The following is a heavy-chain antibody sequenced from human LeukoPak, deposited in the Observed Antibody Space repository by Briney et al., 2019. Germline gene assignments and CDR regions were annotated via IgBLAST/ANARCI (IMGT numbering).Heavy chain of an antibody. J-gene: IGHJ4*02. Sequence: PGGSLRLSCAASGFTFSHFWMSWVRQAPGKGLEWVAYIKKTGSETYYVDSVKGRFTITRDNTRNSLFLQMYSLRAEDTAVYYCAREDGYCSGGSCYSEGSFDYWGQGTLVTVSS. V-gene: IGHV3-7*01. CDR2: IKKTGSET. CDR3: AREDGYCSGGSCYSEGSFDY. CDR1: GFTFSHFW. D-gene: IGHD2-15*01.